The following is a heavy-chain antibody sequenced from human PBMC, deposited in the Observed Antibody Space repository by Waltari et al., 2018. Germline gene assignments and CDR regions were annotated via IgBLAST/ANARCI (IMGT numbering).Heavy chain of an antibody. D-gene: IGHD1-26*01. J-gene: IGHJ4*02. CDR1: GFTFSSYA. CDR3: AKTRGTYYRPFDY. Sequence: EVQLLESGGGLVQPGGSLRLSCASSGFTFSSYAMSWVRQAPGKGLDWVSAISGSGVSTYFADSVNGRFTISRDNSKNTLYLQMNSLRAEDTAVYYCAKTRGTYYRPFDYWGQGTLVTVSS. CDR2: ISGSGVST. V-gene: IGHV3-23*01.